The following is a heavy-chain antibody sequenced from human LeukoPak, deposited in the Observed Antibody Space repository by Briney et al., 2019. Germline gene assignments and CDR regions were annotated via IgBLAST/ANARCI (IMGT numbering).Heavy chain of an antibody. V-gene: IGHV1-2*02. CDR3: ARGSQGYCSSTSCYDFDY. Sequence: ASVKVSCKASGYTFTGYYMHWVRQSPGQGLEWMGWINPNSGGTNYAQKFQGRVTMTRDTSISTAYMELSRLRSDDTAVYYCARGSQGYCSSTSCYDFDYWGQGTLVTVSS. J-gene: IGHJ4*02. CDR1: GYTFTGYY. D-gene: IGHD2-2*01. CDR2: INPNSGGT.